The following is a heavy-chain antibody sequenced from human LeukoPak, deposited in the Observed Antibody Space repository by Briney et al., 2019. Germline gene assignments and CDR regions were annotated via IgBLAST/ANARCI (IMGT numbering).Heavy chain of an antibody. V-gene: IGHV1-2*02. J-gene: IGHJ4*02. CDR3: ARVGDGYNYGRLFDY. Sequence: GASVKVSCKASGYTFTDYYMHWVRQAPGQGLEWMGWINPNSGGTNYAQKFQGRVTMTRDTSISTAYMELSRLRSDDTAVYYCARVGDGYNYGRLFDYWGQGTLVTVSS. CDR2: INPNSGGT. D-gene: IGHD5-24*01. CDR1: GYTFTDYY.